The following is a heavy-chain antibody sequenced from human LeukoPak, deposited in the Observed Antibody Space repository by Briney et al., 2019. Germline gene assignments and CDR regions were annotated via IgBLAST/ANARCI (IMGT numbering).Heavy chain of an antibody. CDR2: IRYDGSDK. CDR1: GFTFSTYD. CDR3: ARGQAFPDY. J-gene: IGHJ4*02. V-gene: IGHV3-30*02. Sequence: GGSLRLSCAASGFTFSTYDMHWVRQAPGKGLEWVSFIRYDGSDKLYADSVKGRFTISRDNSKNTLYLQMNSLRAEDTAVYYCARGQAFPDYWGQGTLVTVSS.